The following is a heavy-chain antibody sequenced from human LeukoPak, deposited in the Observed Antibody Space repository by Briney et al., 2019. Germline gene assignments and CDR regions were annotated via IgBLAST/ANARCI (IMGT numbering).Heavy chain of an antibody. V-gene: IGHV3-9*01. Sequence: PGGSLRLSCAASGFSFDDYAMHWVRQAPRRGVEWVSGICWKSGSIGYAHSVNGRFTISRDNAKNSLYLQMNSLGAEDTALYYCAKDRVGAVAGRLGPGDAFDIWGQGTMVTVSS. D-gene: IGHD6-19*01. J-gene: IGHJ3*02. CDR3: AKDRVGAVAGRLGPGDAFDI. CDR2: ICWKSGSI. CDR1: GFSFDDYA.